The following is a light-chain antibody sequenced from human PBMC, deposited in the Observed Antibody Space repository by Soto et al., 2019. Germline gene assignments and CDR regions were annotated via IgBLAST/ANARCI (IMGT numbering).Light chain of an antibody. J-gene: IGLJ1*01. Sequence: QSALTQPASVSGSPGQTITISCTGTSSDVGRYNTVSWYQHHPDKAPKLIIYEVTHRPAGNSDRFSASKSGNTASLTISGLQAEDEADYYCNSLRVNHLYVFGSGTKLTVL. CDR3: NSLRVNHLYV. CDR1: SSDVGRYNT. V-gene: IGLV2-14*01. CDR2: EVT.